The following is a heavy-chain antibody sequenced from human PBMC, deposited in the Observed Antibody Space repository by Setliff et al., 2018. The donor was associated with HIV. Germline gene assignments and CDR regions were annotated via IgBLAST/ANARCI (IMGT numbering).Heavy chain of an antibody. CDR1: GYTFTSYA. Sequence: GASVKVSCKASGYTFTSYAISWVRQATGQGLEWMGWMNPNSGNTGYAQKFQGRVTITRNTSISTAYMELSSLRSEDTAVYYCARRAGGSGSPIAYWGQGTLVTVSS. CDR3: ARRAGGSGSPIAY. D-gene: IGHD3-10*01. CDR2: MNPNSGNT. V-gene: IGHV1-8*03. J-gene: IGHJ4*02.